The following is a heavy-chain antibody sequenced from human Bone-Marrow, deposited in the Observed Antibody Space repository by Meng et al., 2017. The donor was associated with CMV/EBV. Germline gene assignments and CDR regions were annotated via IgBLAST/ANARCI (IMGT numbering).Heavy chain of an antibody. Sequence: ASVKVSCKASGYTFTGYYMHWVRQVPGQGLEWMGWINPNSGGTNYAQKFQGRVTMTRDTSISTAYMELSRLRSDDTAVYYCARVSKSPFIVVVPKGAFDIWGQGTMVTVSS. CDR2: INPNSGGT. V-gene: IGHV1-2*02. CDR3: ARVSKSPFIVVVPKGAFDI. D-gene: IGHD2-2*01. CDR1: GYTFTGYY. J-gene: IGHJ3*02.